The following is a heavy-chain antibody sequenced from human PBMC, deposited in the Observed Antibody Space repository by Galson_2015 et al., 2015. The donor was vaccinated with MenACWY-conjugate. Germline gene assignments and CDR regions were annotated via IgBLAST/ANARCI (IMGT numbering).Heavy chain of an antibody. CDR3: ARVVPSAMIHGFDY. CDR1: GFTFNNYD. D-gene: IGHD2-2*01. J-gene: IGHJ4*02. V-gene: IGHV3-21*01. CDR2: ISTSSTNI. Sequence: SLRLSCAPSGFTFNNYDMNWVCQAPGKGLEWVSSISTSSTNIYYADSVKGRFTISRDNAKNSVYLQMNSLRAEDTAVYFCARVVPSAMIHGFDYWGQGTLVTVSS.